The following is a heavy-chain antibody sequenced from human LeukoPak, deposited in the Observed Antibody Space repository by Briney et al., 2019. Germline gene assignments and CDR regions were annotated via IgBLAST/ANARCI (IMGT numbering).Heavy chain of an antibody. CDR2: IYYTGST. V-gene: IGHV4-34*01. CDR3: AKNRYSGSYYLYWFDP. CDR1: GGSFSGYY. J-gene: IGHJ5*02. D-gene: IGHD1-26*01. Sequence: SETLSLTCAVYGGSFSGYYWSWIRQPPGKGLEWIGSIYYTGSTYYNPSLKSRVTISVDTSKNQFSLKLSSVTAADTAVYYCAKNRYSGSYYLYWFDPWGQRTVVTVSS.